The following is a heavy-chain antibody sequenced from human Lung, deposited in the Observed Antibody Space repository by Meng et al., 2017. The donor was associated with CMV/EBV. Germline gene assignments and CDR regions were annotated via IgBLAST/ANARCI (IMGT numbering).Heavy chain of an antibody. CDR2: VYYNGST. D-gene: IGHD3-16*01. J-gene: IGHJ4*02. V-gene: IGHV4-39*02. Sequence: SETLSLTCSVSAGSVSSTHYYWGWIRQPQGKGLEWIGHVYYNGSTYHNPSLKSRVTMSVDTSKNHFSLNVSSVTAADTAVYYCARRLWGFFDSWGQGTLVTVSS. CDR1: AGSVSSTHYY. CDR3: ARRLWGFFDS.